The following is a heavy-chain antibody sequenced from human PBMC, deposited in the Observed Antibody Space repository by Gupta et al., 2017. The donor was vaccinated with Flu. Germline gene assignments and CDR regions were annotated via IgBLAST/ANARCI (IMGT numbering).Heavy chain of an antibody. J-gene: IGHJ4*02. CDR1: GFTFSSYS. V-gene: IGHV3-21*01. D-gene: IGHD3-22*01. CDR2: ISSSSYI. CDR3: ARGGPYYDSSGYYGY. Sequence: EVQLVESGGGLVTPGGSLRLSCAASGFTFSSYSMNWVRQAPGKGLEWVSSISSSSYIYYADSVKGRFTISRDNAKNSLYLQMNSLRAEDTAVYYCARGGPYYDSSGYYGYWGQGTLVTVSS.